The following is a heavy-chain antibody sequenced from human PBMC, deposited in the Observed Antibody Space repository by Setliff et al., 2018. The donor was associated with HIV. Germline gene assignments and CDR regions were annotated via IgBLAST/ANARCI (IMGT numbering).Heavy chain of an antibody. CDR3: ARGLVSVGITEAGYYFDF. D-gene: IGHD6-13*01. Sequence: SETLSLTCTVYGGSFSDYYWSWIRQPPGKGLEWIGEINHSGSTNYNPSLKSRVTTSVDTSKNQFSLKLSSVTAADTAVYYCARGLVSVGITEAGYYFDFWGQGTLVTVSS. V-gene: IGHV4-34*01. CDR1: GGSFSDYY. CDR2: INHSGST. J-gene: IGHJ4*02.